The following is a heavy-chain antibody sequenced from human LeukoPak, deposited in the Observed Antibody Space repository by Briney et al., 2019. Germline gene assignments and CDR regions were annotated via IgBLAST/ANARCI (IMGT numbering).Heavy chain of an antibody. Sequence: GGSLRLSCAASGFTFSSYWMSWVRQAPGKGLEWVSGISDGGITTYYADSVKGRFTVSRANSKNTLYLQMNSLRAEDMAVYYCAKQAGTVYTNFDYWGQGTLVTVSS. V-gene: IGHV3-23*01. J-gene: IGHJ4*02. CDR1: GFTFSSYW. D-gene: IGHD5/OR15-5a*01. CDR3: AKQAGTVYTNFDY. CDR2: ISDGGITT.